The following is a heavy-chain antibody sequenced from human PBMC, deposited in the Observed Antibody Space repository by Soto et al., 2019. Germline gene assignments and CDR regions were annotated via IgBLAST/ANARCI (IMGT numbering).Heavy chain of an antibody. J-gene: IGHJ6*02. CDR3: ARDGRYYDFWSGYYNFGGYYGMDV. CDR1: GASIGSGSS. D-gene: IGHD3-3*01. Sequence: SKTLSLTCAVSGASIGSGSSRSWIRQPAGKGLEWIGYIYYSRSTYYNPSFKSRVTISVDTSKNQFSLKLSSVTAADTAVYYCARDGRYYDFWSGYYNFGGYYGMDVWGQGTTVTVSS. CDR2: IYYSRST. V-gene: IGHV4-30-4*01.